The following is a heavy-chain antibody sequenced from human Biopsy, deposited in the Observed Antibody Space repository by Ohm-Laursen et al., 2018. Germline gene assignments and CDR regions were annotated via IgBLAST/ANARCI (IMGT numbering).Heavy chain of an antibody. D-gene: IGHD1-1*01. V-gene: IGHV2-70*04. Sequence: TQTLTLTRSFSGFSLSSTGMRISWVRQPPGKALECLGRIDWDDDKFYSPSLETRLSLSKDATTNQVVLTLTDVDPEDTATYYCARTRAHNFGALEFWGQGILVTVSS. CDR1: GFSLSSTGMR. CDR3: ARTRAHNFGALEF. J-gene: IGHJ4*01. CDR2: IDWDDDK.